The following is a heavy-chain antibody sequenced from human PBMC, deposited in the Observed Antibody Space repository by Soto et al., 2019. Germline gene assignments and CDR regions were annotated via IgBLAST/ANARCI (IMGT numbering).Heavy chain of an antibody. D-gene: IGHD6-19*01. Sequence: SETLSLTCDVSGDSINNYYWSWIRKAPGKGLECIGDVYHTGSTYNNSSLRSLVTISVDTSKNQFSLNMNSVTAADTAFYYCARRLFGSGWSLDSCAQGALVTVSS. CDR1: GDSINNYY. CDR2: VYHTGST. J-gene: IGHJ4*02. CDR3: ARRLFGSGWSLDS. V-gene: IGHV4-59*01.